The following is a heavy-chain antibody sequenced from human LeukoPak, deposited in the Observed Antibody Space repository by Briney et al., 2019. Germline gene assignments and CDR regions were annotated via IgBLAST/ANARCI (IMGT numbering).Heavy chain of an antibody. CDR2: INHSGST. Sequence: PSETLSLTCAVYGGSFSGYYWSWIRQPPGKGLEWIGEINHSGSTNYNPSLKSRVTISVDTSKNQFSLKLSSVTAADTAVYYCARRIRRGWYFRVWYNWFDPWGQGTLVTVSS. CDR1: GGSFSGYY. CDR3: ARRIRRGWYFRVWYNWFDP. D-gene: IGHD6-19*01. V-gene: IGHV4-34*01. J-gene: IGHJ5*02.